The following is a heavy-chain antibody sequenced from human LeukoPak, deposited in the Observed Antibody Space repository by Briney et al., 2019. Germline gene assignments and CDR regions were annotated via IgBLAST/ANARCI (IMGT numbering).Heavy chain of an antibody. CDR2: ISYDGSNK. Sequence: GRSLRLSCAASGFTFSSYAMHWVRQAPGKGLEGVAVISYDGSNKYYADSVKGRFTTSRDNSKNTLYLQMNSLRAEDTAVYYCARDLTQAAAGTVYWGQGTLVTVSS. CDR1: GFTFSSYA. D-gene: IGHD6-13*01. J-gene: IGHJ4*02. CDR3: ARDLTQAAAGTVY. V-gene: IGHV3-30*04.